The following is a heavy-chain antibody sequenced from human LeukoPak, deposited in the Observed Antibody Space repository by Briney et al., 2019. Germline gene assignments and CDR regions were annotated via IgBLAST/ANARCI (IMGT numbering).Heavy chain of an antibody. J-gene: IGHJ6*03. V-gene: IGHV1-2*02. CDR2: IKPNTGGT. Sequence: ASVKVSCKASGYTFTGYHMHWVRQAPGQGLEWMGWIKPNTGGTNYAQNFQGRVTMTRDTSITTVYMELSSLRSDDTAVYSCARGMVRGIHYYYMDVWGKGTTVTISS. D-gene: IGHD3-10*01. CDR1: GYTFTGYH. CDR3: ARGMVRGIHYYYMDV.